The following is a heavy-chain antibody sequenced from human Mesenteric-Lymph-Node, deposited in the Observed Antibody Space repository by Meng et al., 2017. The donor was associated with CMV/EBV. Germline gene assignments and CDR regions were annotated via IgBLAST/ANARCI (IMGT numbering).Heavy chain of an antibody. V-gene: IGHV4-38-2*02. CDR3: ARRRAYYDSSGYYDY. CDR2: IYHSGST. J-gene: IGHJ4*02. Sequence: PETLSLTCSVSGYSISSGYYWGWIRQPPGKGLEWIGSIYHSGSTYYNPSLKSRVTISVDTSKNQFSLKLSSVTAADTAVYYCARRRAYYDSSGYYDYWGQGTLVTVSS. D-gene: IGHD3-22*01. CDR1: GYSISSGYY.